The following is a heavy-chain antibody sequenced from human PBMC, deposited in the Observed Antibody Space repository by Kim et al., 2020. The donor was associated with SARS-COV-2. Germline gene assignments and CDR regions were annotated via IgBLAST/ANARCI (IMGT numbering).Heavy chain of an antibody. V-gene: IGHV1-69*13. CDR1: GGTFSSYA. D-gene: IGHD3-10*01. Sequence: SVKVSCKASGGTFSSYAISWVRQAPGQGLEWMGGIIPIFGTANYAQKFQGRVTITADESTSTAYMELSSLRSEDTAVYYCAGGKQETIIFTMVRGVSYYYYGMDVWGQGTTVTVSS. J-gene: IGHJ6*02. CDR3: AGGKQETIIFTMVRGVSYYYYGMDV. CDR2: IIPIFGTA.